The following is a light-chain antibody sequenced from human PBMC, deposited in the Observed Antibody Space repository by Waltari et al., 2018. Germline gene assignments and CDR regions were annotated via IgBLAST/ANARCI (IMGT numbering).Light chain of an antibody. V-gene: IGKV1-27*01. J-gene: IGKJ3*01. Sequence: DIQMTQSPSSLSASVGDRVTITCRASQGIGNYLAWYQQKPGTVPKLLIYTASTLQSGVPSRFSGSGSAADFTPTISSLQPEDAATYYCQNYNSAPFTFGPGTRVDIK. CDR1: QGIGNY. CDR3: QNYNSAPFT. CDR2: TAS.